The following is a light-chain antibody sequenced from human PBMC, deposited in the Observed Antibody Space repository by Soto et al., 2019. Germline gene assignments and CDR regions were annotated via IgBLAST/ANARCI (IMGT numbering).Light chain of an antibody. CDR2: TNS. CDR3: AAWDDRLSGPV. Sequence: QSVLTQPPSVSGTPGQRVTISCSGSSSNIGSNSINWYQHLPGTAPKLLIYTNSHRPSGVPDRFSGSKSGTSGSLAISGLQTEDEADYYCAAWDDRLSGPVFGGGTMLTVL. CDR1: SSNIGSNS. V-gene: IGLV1-44*01. J-gene: IGLJ2*01.